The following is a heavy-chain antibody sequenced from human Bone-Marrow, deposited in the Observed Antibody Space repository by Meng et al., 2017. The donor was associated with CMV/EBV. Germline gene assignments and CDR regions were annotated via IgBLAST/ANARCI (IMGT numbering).Heavy chain of an antibody. D-gene: IGHD3-22*01. V-gene: IGHV4-39*07. CDR1: GGSISSSDYY. CDR3: ARITQYNHDNSDSMAF. J-gene: IGHJ4*02. CDR2: IYYSGTT. Sequence: SETLSLTCTVSGGSISSSDYYWGWIRQPPGKGLEWIGNIYYSGTTYYNPSLKSRVTISVDTSKNQFSLKLSSVTAADAAFYYCARITQYNHDNSDSMAFWGQRALVTASS.